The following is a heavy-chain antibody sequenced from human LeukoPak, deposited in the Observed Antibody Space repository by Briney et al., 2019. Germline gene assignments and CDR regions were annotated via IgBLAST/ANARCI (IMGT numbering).Heavy chain of an antibody. CDR2: IYTSGST. CDR1: GGSISRYY. V-gene: IGHV4-4*07. CDR3: ASHSSGNFDY. J-gene: IGHJ4*02. Sequence: SETLSLTCTVSGGSISRYYWSWLRQPAGKGLEGIGRIYTSGSTNYNPSLTSRVTMSVDTSKNQCSLKLRSVTAADTAVYYCASHSSGNFDYWGQGTLVTVSS. D-gene: IGHD3-22*01.